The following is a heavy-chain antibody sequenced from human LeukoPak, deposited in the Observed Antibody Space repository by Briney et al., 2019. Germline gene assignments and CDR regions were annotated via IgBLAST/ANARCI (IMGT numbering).Heavy chain of an antibody. CDR2: ISGSGGST. Sequence: GGSLRLSCAASGFTFGSYAMSWVRQAPGKGPEWVSGISGSGGSTYYADSVKGRFTVSRDDSKNTLFLQMKSLRVEDTAVYYCAKDFNYWGQGTLVTVSS. CDR1: GFTFGSYA. V-gene: IGHV3-23*01. CDR3: AKDFNY. J-gene: IGHJ4*02.